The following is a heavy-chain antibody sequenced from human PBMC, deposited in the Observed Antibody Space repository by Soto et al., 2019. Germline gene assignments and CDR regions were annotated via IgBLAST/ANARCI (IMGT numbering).Heavy chain of an antibody. D-gene: IGHD3-10*01. CDR3: ARASRLTYYYGSGSYSPPGC. J-gene: IGHJ4*02. Sequence: SVKVSCKASGYTFTSYDINWVRQATGQGLEWMGWMNPNSGNTGYAQKFQGRVTMTRNTSISTAYMELSSLRSEDTAVYYCARASRLTYYYGSGSYSPPGCWGQGTLVTVSS. CDR2: MNPNSGNT. V-gene: IGHV1-8*01. CDR1: GYTFTSYD.